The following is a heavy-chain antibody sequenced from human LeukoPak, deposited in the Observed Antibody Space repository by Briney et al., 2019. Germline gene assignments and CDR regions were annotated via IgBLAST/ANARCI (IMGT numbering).Heavy chain of an antibody. Sequence: GGSLRLSCAASGFTFSSYYMTWVRQAPGKGLEWVANIKQDGSEKYYVDSVKGRFIISRDNAMNSLYLQMNSLRAEDTAVYYCARAGHDFWSGYYTGNDYWGQGTLVTVSS. CDR3: ARAGHDFWSGYYTGNDY. V-gene: IGHV3-7*01. CDR2: IKQDGSEK. J-gene: IGHJ4*02. CDR1: GFTFSSYY. D-gene: IGHD3-3*01.